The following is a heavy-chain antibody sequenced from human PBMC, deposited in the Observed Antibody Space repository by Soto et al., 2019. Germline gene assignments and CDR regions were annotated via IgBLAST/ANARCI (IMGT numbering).Heavy chain of an antibody. Sequence: QVQLQESGPGLVKPSGTLSLTCAVSGDSISSSKWWSWVRQPPGKGLEWIGEIYHSESTNYNPSLKSRVIRPVDKSNNQFSLKLRSVPDAATAVYYCARGERQQQRDYWGQGALVTVSS. D-gene: IGHD6-13*01. V-gene: IGHV4-4*02. J-gene: IGHJ4*02. CDR3: ARGERQQQRDY. CDR1: GDSISSSKW. CDR2: IYHSEST.